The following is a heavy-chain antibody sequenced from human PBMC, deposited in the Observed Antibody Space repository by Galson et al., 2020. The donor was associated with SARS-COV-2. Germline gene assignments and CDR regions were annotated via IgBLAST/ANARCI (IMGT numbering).Heavy chain of an antibody. Sequence: ASVKVSCKASGYTFTGHYMHWVRQAPGQGLEWMGWINPNSGGTNYAQKFQGRVTMTRDTSISTAYMELSRLRSDDTAVYYCARGGYYYDSSGYYEYFQHWGQGTLVTVSS. CDR1: GYTFTGHY. J-gene: IGHJ1*01. CDR2: INPNSGGT. D-gene: IGHD3-22*01. CDR3: ARGGYYYDSSGYYEYFQH. V-gene: IGHV1-2*02.